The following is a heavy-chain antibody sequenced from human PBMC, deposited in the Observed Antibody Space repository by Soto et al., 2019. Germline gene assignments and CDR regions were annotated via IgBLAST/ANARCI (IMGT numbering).Heavy chain of an antibody. D-gene: IGHD1-1*01. Sequence: QVQLQQWRAGLLKPSETLSLTCAVYGGSVSSGSYYWSWIRQPPGKGLEWIGEMSHSGGTHFNPSLKSRVTISVDTSKNQFSLKMSFVTAADTALYYCARVERGTATTVVDAFDIWGPGTMVTVSS. CDR1: GGSVSSGSYY. J-gene: IGHJ3*02. CDR3: ARVERGTATTVVDAFDI. CDR2: MSHSGGT. V-gene: IGHV4-34*01.